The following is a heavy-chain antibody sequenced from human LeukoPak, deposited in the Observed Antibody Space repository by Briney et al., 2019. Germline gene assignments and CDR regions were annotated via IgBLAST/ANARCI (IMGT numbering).Heavy chain of an antibody. CDR2: INHSGST. V-gene: IGHV4-34*01. D-gene: IGHD3-3*01. J-gene: IGHJ4*02. CDR1: GGSFSGYY. CDR3: AKGPRREDFWSGYYTKPFDY. Sequence: SETLSLTCAVYGGSFSGYYWSWIRQPPGKGLEWIGEINHSGSTNYNPSLTSRATISVDTSKNQFSLKLSSVTAADTAVYYCAKGPRREDFWSGYYTKPFDYWGQGTLVTVSS.